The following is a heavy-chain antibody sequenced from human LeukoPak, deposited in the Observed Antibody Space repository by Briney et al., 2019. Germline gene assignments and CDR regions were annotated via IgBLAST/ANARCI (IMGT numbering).Heavy chain of an antibody. V-gene: IGHV4-31*11. CDR3: ARGRSATWFDP. J-gene: IGHJ5*02. Sequence: SETLSLTCAVYGGSFSGYYWSWIRQHPGKGLEWIGYIYYSGNTYYNPSLKSRVTISVDTSKNQFSLKLSSVTAADTAVYYCARGRSATWFDPWGQGTLVTVSS. CDR1: GGSFSGYY. CDR2: IYYSGNT.